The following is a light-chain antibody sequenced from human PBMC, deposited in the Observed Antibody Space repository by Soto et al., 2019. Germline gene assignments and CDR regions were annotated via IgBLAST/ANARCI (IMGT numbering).Light chain of an antibody. V-gene: IGKV3-20*01. CDR2: GAS. J-gene: IGKJ3*01. Sequence: EIVLTQSPGTLSLSAGERATLSCRASQTISSNYLAWYQQKPGQAPRLLIFGASYRATGIPDRFSGSGSGTDFTLTISRLEPEDGAVYYCQKYRSSPPEFTFGPGTKVDIK. CDR1: QTISSNY. CDR3: QKYRSSPPEFT.